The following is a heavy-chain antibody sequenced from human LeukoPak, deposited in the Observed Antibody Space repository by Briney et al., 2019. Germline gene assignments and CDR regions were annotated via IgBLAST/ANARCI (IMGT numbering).Heavy chain of an antibody. CDR1: GFTFSSYG. V-gene: IGHV3-30*18. CDR3: AKDFGVVPAAMVTGGAFDI. Sequence: PGGSLRLSCAASGFTFSSYGMHWVRQAPGKGLEWVAVISYDESNKYYADSVKGRFTIPRDNSKNTLYLQMNSLRAEDTAVYYCAKDFGVVPAAMVTGGAFDIWGQGTMVTVSS. CDR2: ISYDESNK. J-gene: IGHJ3*02. D-gene: IGHD2-2*01.